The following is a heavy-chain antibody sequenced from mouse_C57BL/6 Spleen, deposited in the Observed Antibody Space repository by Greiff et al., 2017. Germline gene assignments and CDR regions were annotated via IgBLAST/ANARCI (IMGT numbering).Heavy chain of an antibody. Sequence: QVQLQHPGAELVMPGASVKLSCKASGYTFTSYWMHWVKQRPGQGLEWFGEIDPSDSYTNYNQKFKGKSTLTVDKSSSTAYMQRSSLTSEDSAVYYCARVGSEGYAMDYWGQGTSVTVSS. J-gene: IGHJ4*01. V-gene: IGHV1-69*01. D-gene: IGHD3-2*02. CDR1: GYTFTSYW. CDR3: ARVGSEGYAMDY. CDR2: IDPSDSYT.